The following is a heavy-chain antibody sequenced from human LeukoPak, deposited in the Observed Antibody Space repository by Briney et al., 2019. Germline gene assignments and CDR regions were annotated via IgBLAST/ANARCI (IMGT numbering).Heavy chain of an antibody. CDR2: IRYDGSNK. V-gene: IGHV3-30*02. CDR1: GFTFNSYD. D-gene: IGHD5-24*01. CDR3: ARGWRWLDF. Sequence: GGSLRLSCAASGFTFNSYDMHWVRQAPGTGLEWVAFIRYDGSNKYYADSVKGRFTISRDNAKNSLYLQMNSLRAEDTAVYYCARGWRWLDFWGQGTLVTVSS. J-gene: IGHJ4*02.